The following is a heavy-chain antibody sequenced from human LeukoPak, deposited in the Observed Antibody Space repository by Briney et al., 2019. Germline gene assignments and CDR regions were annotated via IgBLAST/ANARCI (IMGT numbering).Heavy chain of an antibody. Sequence: GGSLRLSCAASGFTFSSKWMSWVRQAPGKGLEWVANIKYDGSEKYYVDSVKGRFTISRDNAKNSLYLQMNSLRAEDTAVYYCARVITIFGVVIHNPPDYWGQGTLVTVSS. CDR3: ARVITIFGVVIHNPPDY. J-gene: IGHJ4*02. CDR2: IKYDGSEK. CDR1: GFTFSSKW. V-gene: IGHV3-7*01. D-gene: IGHD3-3*01.